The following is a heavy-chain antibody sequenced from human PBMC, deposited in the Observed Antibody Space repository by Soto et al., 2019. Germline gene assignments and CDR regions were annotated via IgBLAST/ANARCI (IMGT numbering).Heavy chain of an antibody. J-gene: IGHJ5*01. Sequence: DVQLLESGGGLVQRGGSLRLSCAASGFTIRSYTMSWVRQAPGKGLEWISSISASGGRPSYADSVQGRFIISRDNPMNTVYLQMSSLRAEDTARYFCAKARCSTTDCYVPDSCRQGTLVTVSS. CDR3: AKARCSTTDCYVPDS. V-gene: IGHV3-23*01. CDR1: GFTIRSYT. D-gene: IGHD1-1*01. CDR2: ISASGGRP.